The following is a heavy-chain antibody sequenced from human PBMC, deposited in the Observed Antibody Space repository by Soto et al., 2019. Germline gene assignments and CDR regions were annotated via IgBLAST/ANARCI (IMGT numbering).Heavy chain of an antibody. CDR3: AKDHSSSWYVVSYYYYGMDV. D-gene: IGHD6-13*01. CDR1: GFTFSSYA. CDR2: ISGSGGST. Sequence: GGSLRLSCAASGFTFSSYAMSWVRQAPGKGLEWVSAISGSGGSTYYADSVKGRFTISRDNSKNTLYLQMNSLRAEDTAVYYCAKDHSSSWYVVSYYYYGMDVWGQGTTVTVSS. V-gene: IGHV3-23*01. J-gene: IGHJ6*02.